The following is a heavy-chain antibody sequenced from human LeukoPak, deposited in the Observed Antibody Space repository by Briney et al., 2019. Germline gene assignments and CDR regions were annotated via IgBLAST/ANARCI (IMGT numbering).Heavy chain of an antibody. Sequence: WGSLRLSCAASGFTFSSYWMSWVRQAPGKGLEWVANIKQDGGEKYYVDSVKGRFTISRDNAKNSLYLQMNSLRAEDTAVYYCARAVAGNWFDPWGQGTLVTVSS. D-gene: IGHD6-19*01. J-gene: IGHJ5*02. CDR3: ARAVAGNWFDP. V-gene: IGHV3-7*04. CDR2: IKQDGGEK. CDR1: GFTFSSYW.